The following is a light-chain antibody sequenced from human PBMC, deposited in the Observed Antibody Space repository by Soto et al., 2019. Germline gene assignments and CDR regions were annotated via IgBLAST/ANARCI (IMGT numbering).Light chain of an antibody. CDR3: QQRSNWPPYT. J-gene: IGKJ2*01. V-gene: IGKV3-11*01. Sequence: ESVLTQSPATLSLSPGERATLSCRASQSVSSYLAWYQQKPGQAPRLLIYDASNRATGIPARFSGSGSGTDFPLPISSLEPEVFAVYYCQQRSNWPPYTFGRGTKREIK. CDR1: QSVSSY. CDR2: DAS.